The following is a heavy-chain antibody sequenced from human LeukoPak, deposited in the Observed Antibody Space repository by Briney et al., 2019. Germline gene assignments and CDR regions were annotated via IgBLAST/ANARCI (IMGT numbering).Heavy chain of an antibody. CDR3: ARDGRRLASNLDY. CDR1: GFTFSNYW. D-gene: IGHD6-19*01. CDR2: ISYDGSNK. J-gene: IGHJ4*02. V-gene: IGHV3-30*03. Sequence: PGGSLRLSCEASGFTFSNYWMHWVRQAPGKGLEWVAVISYDGSNKYYADSVKGRFTISRDNSKNTLYLQMNSLRAEDTAVYYCARDGRRLASNLDYWGQGTLVTVSS.